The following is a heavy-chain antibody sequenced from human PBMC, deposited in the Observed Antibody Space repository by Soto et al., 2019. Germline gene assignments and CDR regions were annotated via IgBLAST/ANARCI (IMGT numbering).Heavy chain of an antibody. CDR1: GFTFTTHW. Sequence: EVQLVESGGGLVQPGGSLRLSCAASGFTFTTHWMHWVRQVPEKGLAWVARINGDGSETTYADSVRGRLTISRDNAKNTLYLQLNNMRVEDTAVYYCAADSPYDGTVGGDYWGQGTLVTVSS. CDR3: AADSPYDGTVGGDY. D-gene: IGHD3-22*01. J-gene: IGHJ4*02. V-gene: IGHV3-74*01. CDR2: INGDGSET.